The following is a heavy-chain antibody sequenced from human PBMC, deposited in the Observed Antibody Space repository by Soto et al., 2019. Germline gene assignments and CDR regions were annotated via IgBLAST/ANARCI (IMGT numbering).Heavy chain of an antibody. CDR3: ARGGRGGVIKY. CDR2: IYHSGST. Sequence: WSWIRQPPGKGLEWIGYIYHSGSTYYNPSLKSRVTISVDRSKNQFSLKLSSVTAADTAVYYCARGGRGGVIKYWGQGTLVTVSS. J-gene: IGHJ4*02. D-gene: IGHD3-10*01. V-gene: IGHV4-30-2*01.